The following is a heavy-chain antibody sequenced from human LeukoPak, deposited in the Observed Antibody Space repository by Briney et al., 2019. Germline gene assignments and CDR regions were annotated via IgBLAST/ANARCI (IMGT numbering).Heavy chain of an antibody. V-gene: IGHV3-30*18. D-gene: IGHD5-18*01. CDR1: AFPFSNYG. Sequence: GGSRRLPWAPSAFPFSNYGMHWARQAPDKGMECVAGISYEGSKEYYADSVTGRFTISRDNSKNTLDLRMSGVRSEDSAVYYCAKGGYTYGYGGYFDLWGRGTLVTASS. J-gene: IGHJ2*01. CDR2: ISYEGSKE. CDR3: AKGGYTYGYGGYFDL.